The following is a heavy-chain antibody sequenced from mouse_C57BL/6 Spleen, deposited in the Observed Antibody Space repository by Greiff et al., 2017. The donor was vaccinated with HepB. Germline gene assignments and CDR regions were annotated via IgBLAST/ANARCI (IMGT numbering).Heavy chain of an antibody. D-gene: IGHD2-4*01. CDR3: ARYYDLYYYAMDY. J-gene: IGHJ4*01. CDR1: GYTFTDHT. V-gene: IGHV1-78*01. CDR2: IYPRDGST. Sequence: LVESDAELVKPGASVKISCKVSGYTFTDHTIHWMKQRPEQGLEWIGYIYPRDGSTKYNEKFKGKATLTADKSSSTAYMQLNSLTSEDSAVYFCARYYDLYYYAMDYWGQGTSVTVSS.